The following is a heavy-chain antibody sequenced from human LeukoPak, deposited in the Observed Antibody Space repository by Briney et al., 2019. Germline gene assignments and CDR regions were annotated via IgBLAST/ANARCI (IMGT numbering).Heavy chain of an antibody. CDR2: MNPNSGNT. CDR3: ARFRGVPAAIRYPDAFDI. J-gene: IGHJ3*02. Sequence: ASVKVSCKASGYTFTSYDINWVRQATGQGLEWMGWMNPNSGNTGYAQKFQGRVTITRNTSISTAYMELSSLRSEDTAVYYCARFRGVPAAIRYPDAFDIWGQGTMVTVSS. V-gene: IGHV1-8*03. D-gene: IGHD2-2*02. CDR1: GYTFTSYD.